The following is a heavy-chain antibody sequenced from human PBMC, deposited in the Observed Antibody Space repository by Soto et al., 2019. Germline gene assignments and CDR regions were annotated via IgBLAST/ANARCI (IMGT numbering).Heavy chain of an antibody. J-gene: IGHJ5*02. CDR2: IYYSGST. V-gene: IGHV4-31*03. Sequence: PSETLSLTCTVSGGSISSGGYYWSWIRQHPGKGLGWIGYIYYSGSTYYNPSLKSRVTISVDTSKNQFSLKLSSVTAADTAVYYCARGVPRSYDFWSGYPNWFDPWGQGTLVTVS. CDR1: GGSISSGGYY. D-gene: IGHD3-3*01. CDR3: ARGVPRSYDFWSGYPNWFDP.